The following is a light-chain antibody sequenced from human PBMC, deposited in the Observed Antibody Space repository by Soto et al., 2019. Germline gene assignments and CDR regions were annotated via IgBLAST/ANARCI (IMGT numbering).Light chain of an antibody. J-gene: IGKJ1*01. V-gene: IGKV3-20*01. Sequence: ESVLTQSPDTLSLYPGERATLSCRASQSVSSSYLAWYQQTPGQAPRLLIYGTSNRATGIPDRFSGSGSGTDFTLTISRLEPEDFAVYYCQQYGNSRWTFGQGTKVDIK. CDR2: GTS. CDR3: QQYGNSRWT. CDR1: QSVSSSY.